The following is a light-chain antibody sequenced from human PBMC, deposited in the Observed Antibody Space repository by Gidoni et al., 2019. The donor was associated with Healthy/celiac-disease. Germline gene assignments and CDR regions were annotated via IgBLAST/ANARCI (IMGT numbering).Light chain of an antibody. J-gene: IGKJ4*01. CDR2: GAS. V-gene: IGKV3-15*01. Sequence: EIVMTQSPATLSVSPGERATLSCRASQSVSSNLAWYQQKPGQAPRLLIYGASTRATGIPARFSGSGSGTEITLTISSLQSEDCAVYYCQQYNNWPPLTFGGGTKVVIK. CDR1: QSVSSN. CDR3: QQYNNWPPLT.